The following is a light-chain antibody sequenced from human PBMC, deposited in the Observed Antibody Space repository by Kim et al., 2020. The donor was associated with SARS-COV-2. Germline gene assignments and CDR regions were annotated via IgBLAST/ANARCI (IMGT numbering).Light chain of an antibody. CDR2: AAS. J-gene: IGKJ1*01. V-gene: IGKV1-9*01. CDR3: QRYSFYPRT. CDR1: QGIGDY. Sequence: APVGERVTITCRASQGIGDYLAWYQQSPGKAPKHLIYAASTLQSGVPSRFSGSGSGTEFTLTITSLQPEDFATYFCQRYSFYPRTFGQGTKVDIK.